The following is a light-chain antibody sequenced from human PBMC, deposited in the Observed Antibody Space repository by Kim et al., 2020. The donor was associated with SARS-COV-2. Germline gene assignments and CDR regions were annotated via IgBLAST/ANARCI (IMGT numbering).Light chain of an antibody. CDR2: AAS. CDR3: QKYNSAPWT. J-gene: IGKJ1*01. Sequence: ASVGDRVTSTCPASQGINNYLAWYQQRPGKVPKLLIYAASTLQSGVPSRFSGSGFGTDFTLTISSLQPEDGATYYCQKYNSAPWTFGRGTKVDIK. CDR1: QGINNY. V-gene: IGKV1-27*01.